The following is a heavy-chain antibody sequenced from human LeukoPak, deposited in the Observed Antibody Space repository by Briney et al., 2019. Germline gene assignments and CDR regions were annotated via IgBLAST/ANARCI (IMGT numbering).Heavy chain of an antibody. V-gene: IGHV3-23*01. CDR3: AKDFRIGYSAHFDY. J-gene: IGHJ4*01. D-gene: IGHD2-21*01. CDR1: GFTFRSHA. Sequence: PGGSPRLSCVGSGFTFRSHAMSWVRQAPEKGLEFVSGIYENGGTTYYADSVKGRFSISRDNSKNTLYLQMDSLRGEDTAVYYCAKDFRIGYSAHFDYWGHGALVTVSS. CDR2: IYENGGTT.